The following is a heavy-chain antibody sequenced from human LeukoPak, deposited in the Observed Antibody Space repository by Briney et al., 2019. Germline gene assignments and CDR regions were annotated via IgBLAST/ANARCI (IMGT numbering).Heavy chain of an antibody. CDR1: GYTFTSYA. J-gene: IGHJ4*02. Sequence: ASVKVSCKASGYTFTSYAMHWVRQAPGQRLEWMGWINAGNGNTKYSQKFQGRVTMTRNTSISTAYMELSSLRSEDTAVYYCARGDFTNLNYDILTGYGDYWGQGTLVTVSS. CDR3: ARGDFTNLNYDILTGYGDY. V-gene: IGHV1-3*01. CDR2: INAGNGNT. D-gene: IGHD3-9*01.